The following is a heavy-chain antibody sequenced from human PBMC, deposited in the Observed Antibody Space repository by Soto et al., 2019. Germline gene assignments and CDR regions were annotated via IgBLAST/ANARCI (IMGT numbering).Heavy chain of an antibody. CDR1: GFTFSSYA. CDR2: ISGSGGST. CDR3: AKAQPGYCSGGSCYVGAFDI. Sequence: EVQLLESGGGLVQPGGSLRLSCAASGFTFSSYAMSWVRQAPGKGLEWVSAISGSGGSTYYADSVKGRFTISRDNSKNTLYLQMNSLRGEDRAVYYCAKAQPGYCSGGSCYVGAFDIWGQGTMVTVSS. D-gene: IGHD2-15*01. V-gene: IGHV3-23*01. J-gene: IGHJ3*02.